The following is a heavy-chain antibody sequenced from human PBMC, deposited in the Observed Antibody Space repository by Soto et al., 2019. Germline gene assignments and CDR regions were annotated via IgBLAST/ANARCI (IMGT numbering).Heavy chain of an antibody. CDR2: IGTAGDT. CDR1: GFTFSSYD. J-gene: IGHJ4*02. Sequence: EVQLVESGGGLVQPGGSLRLSCSASGFTFSSYDMHWVRQGPGKGLEWVSAIGTAGDTNYAGSVKGRFTISRENAKNSLCLQMNSLRAGDTAIYFCARAIGPTLFDYWGQGTLVTVSS. CDR3: ARAIGPTLFDY. D-gene: IGHD3-22*01. V-gene: IGHV3-13*04.